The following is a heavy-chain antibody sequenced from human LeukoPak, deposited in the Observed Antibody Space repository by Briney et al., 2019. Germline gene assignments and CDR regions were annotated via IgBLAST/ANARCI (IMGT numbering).Heavy chain of an antibody. CDR2: ISSSGSTI. J-gene: IGHJ3*02. Sequence: GGSLRLSCAASGFTFSDYYMSWIRQAPGKGLEWVSYISSSGSTIYYADSVQGRFTISRDNAKDSVFLQMNGLRVDDTAVYYCARTYDFGRGPPGDAFDNWGQGTLVTVPS. CDR1: GFTFSDYY. D-gene: IGHD3-3*01. CDR3: ARTYDFGRGPPGDAFDN. V-gene: IGHV3-11*04.